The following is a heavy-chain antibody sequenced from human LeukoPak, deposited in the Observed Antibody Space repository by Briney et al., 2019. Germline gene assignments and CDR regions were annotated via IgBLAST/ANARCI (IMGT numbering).Heavy chain of an antibody. J-gene: IGHJ5*02. V-gene: IGHV4-39*07. CDR1: GGSISSSGYY. CDR3: AREPGLLRSHYRAPTNWFDP. Sequence: SETLSLTCTVSGGSISSSGYYWGWIRQPPGKGLEWIGSISSGGSTHYIPSLKSRVTISVDTSKNQFSLKLSSVTAADTAVYYCAREPGLLRSHYRAPTNWFDPWGQGTLVTVSS. D-gene: IGHD2-21*02. CDR2: ISSGGST.